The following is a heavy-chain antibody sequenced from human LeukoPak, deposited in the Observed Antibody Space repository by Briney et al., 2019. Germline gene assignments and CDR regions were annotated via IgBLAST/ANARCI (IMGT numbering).Heavy chain of an antibody. J-gene: IGHJ5*02. Sequence: SETLSLTCTVSGYSISSGYYWGWIRQPPGKGLEWIGRIYHSGSTYYNPSLKSRVTISVDTSKSQFSLKLSSVTAADTAVYYCARDSKAAAYFDPWGQGTLVTVSS. V-gene: IGHV4-38-2*02. D-gene: IGHD6-13*01. CDR2: IYHSGST. CDR3: ARDSKAAAYFDP. CDR1: GYSISSGYY.